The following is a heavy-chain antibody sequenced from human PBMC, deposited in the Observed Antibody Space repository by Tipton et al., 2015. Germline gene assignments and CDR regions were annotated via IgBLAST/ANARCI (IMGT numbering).Heavy chain of an antibody. Sequence: TLSLTCTVSGGSISSYYWSWIRQPPGKGLEWIGYIYYSGSTNYNPSLKSRVTISVDTSKNQFSLKLSSVTAADTAVYYCAREGGYCSGGSCYNRDYYYGMDVWGQGTTVTVSS. J-gene: IGHJ6*02. V-gene: IGHV4-59*01. D-gene: IGHD2-15*01. CDR3: AREGGYCSGGSCYNRDYYYGMDV. CDR2: IYYSGST. CDR1: GGSISSYY.